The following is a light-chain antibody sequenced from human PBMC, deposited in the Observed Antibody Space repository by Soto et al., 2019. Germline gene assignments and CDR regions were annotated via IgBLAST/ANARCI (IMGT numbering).Light chain of an antibody. V-gene: IGLV1-40*01. Sequence: QSVLTQPPSLSGAPGQRVTIVGTGSTSNIGGGYPVNWYRLLPGSSPELLLSCHSHRPSGAPARLSGSRAGTSASLNITGLQVEDEADYCCQSYASGLGGLSFGAGTKLTVL. CDR1: TSNIGGGYP. CDR2: CHS. CDR3: QSYASGLGGLS. J-gene: IGLJ2*01.